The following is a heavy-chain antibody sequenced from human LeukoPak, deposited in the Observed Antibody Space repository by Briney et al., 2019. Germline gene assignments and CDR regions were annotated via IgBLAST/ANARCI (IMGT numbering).Heavy chain of an antibody. D-gene: IGHD3-3*02. V-gene: IGHV3-23*01. CDR2: VSSSGSGGNT. CDR3: ARDLSGQSHRNLYYYYYGMDV. CDR1: GVTLSSYA. Sequence: GGSLRLSCTASGVTLSSYAMSWARQAPGKGLEWVSGVSSSGSGGNTYYADSVKGRFTISRDSSKNSLYLQMNSLRAEDTAVYYCARDLSGQSHRNLYYYYYGMDVWGQGTTVTVSS. J-gene: IGHJ6*02.